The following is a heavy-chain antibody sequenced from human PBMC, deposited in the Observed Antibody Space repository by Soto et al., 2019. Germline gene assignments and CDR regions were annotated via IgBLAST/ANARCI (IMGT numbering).Heavy chain of an antibody. V-gene: IGHV2-5*02. CDR2: IYWDDDK. CDR1: GFPLSTSGVG. Sequence: QITLKESGPTLVKPTQTLTLTCTFSGFPLSTSGVGVGWIRQPPGKALEWLALIYWDDDKRYSPSLKSRLTITKDTSKNQVVLTMTNMDPVDTATYYCAHSLYCSGGSCYAYYFDYWGQGTLVTVSS. J-gene: IGHJ4*02. CDR3: AHSLYCSGGSCYAYYFDY. D-gene: IGHD2-15*01.